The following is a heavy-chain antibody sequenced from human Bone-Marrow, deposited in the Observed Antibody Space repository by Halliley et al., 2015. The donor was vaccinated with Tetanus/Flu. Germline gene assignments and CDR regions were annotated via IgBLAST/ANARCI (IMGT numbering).Heavy chain of an antibody. CDR3: ARSQFYDVLTGYYPAYFDN. CDR2: YPGDSDP. V-gene: IGHV5-51*01. J-gene: IGHJ4*02. Sequence: YPGDSDPRYARPFQGQVTISVDKSMNTASLQWSSLKASDTAIYFCARSQFYDVLTGYYPAYFDNWGQGTLVTVSS. D-gene: IGHD3-9*01.